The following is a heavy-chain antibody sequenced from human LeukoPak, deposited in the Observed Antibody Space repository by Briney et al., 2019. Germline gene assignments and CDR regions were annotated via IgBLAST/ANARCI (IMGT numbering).Heavy chain of an antibody. J-gene: IGHJ4*02. CDR1: GNSISSFF. CDR3: ARGGAAVGTFDY. Sequence: SETLSLTCTVSGNSISSFFWSWIRQPPGKGLEWIGSKHYSGDSKYNPSLRSRVSLSIDTSKQQFSLRLSSVTAADTAVYYCARGGAAVGTFDYWGQGTLATVSS. CDR2: KHYSGDS. V-gene: IGHV4-59*01. D-gene: IGHD6-13*01.